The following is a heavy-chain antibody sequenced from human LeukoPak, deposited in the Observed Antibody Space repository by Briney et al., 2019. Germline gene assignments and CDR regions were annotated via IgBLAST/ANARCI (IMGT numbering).Heavy chain of an antibody. D-gene: IGHD4-17*01. CDR2: IYGTGGDT. V-gene: IGHV3-23*01. J-gene: IGHJ4*02. Sequence: GGSLRLSCVASGFTFSNYAMTWVRQTPGKGLEWVSGIYGTGGDTYYADPVKGRFTISRDNSKNTLYLQMTSLSAEDTAIYYCAKKGQADDYGKPDWGQGTLVTVSS. CDR3: AKKGQADDYGKPD. CDR1: GFTFSNYA.